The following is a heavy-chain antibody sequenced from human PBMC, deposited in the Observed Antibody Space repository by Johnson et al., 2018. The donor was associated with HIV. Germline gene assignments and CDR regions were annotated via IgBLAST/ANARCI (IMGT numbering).Heavy chain of an antibody. CDR2: IWYDGSNK. V-gene: IGHV3-33*08. CDR1: GFTFGSYG. Sequence: QMLLVESGGGVVQPGRSLRLSCGASGFTFGSYGMHWVRQAPGKGLEWVAVIWYDGSNKNYSDSVKGRFTISRDSSKNTLYLQMKSLRVEDTAVYYCARSPETGDRLWRAFDIWGHGTMVTVSS. D-gene: IGHD4-17*01. CDR3: ARSPETGDRLWRAFDI. J-gene: IGHJ3*02.